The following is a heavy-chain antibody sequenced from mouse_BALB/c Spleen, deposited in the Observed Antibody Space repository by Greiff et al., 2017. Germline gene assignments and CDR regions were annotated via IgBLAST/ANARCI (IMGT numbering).Heavy chain of an antibody. J-gene: IGHJ2*01. D-gene: IGHD1-1*01. CDR1: GYTFTDYN. CDR2: INPNNGGT. CDR3: ARNWRYYGSSLGY. V-gene: IGHV1-18*01. Sequence: VQLQQSGPELVKPGASVKIPCKASGYTFTDYNMDWVKQSHGKSLEWIGAINPNNGGTIYNQKFKGKATLTVDKSSSTAYMELRSLTSEDTAVYYCARNWRYYGSSLGYWGQGTTLTVSS.